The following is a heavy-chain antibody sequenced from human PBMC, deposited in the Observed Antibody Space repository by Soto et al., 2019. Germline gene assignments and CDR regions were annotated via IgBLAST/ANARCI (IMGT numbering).Heavy chain of an antibody. D-gene: IGHD2-2*01. CDR3: ARVVVPSTCCAFDI. V-gene: IGHV4-59*01. J-gene: IGHJ3*02. CDR1: GGSISNYH. Sequence: SETLSLTCTVSGGSISNYHWSWIRQPPGKGLEWIGFIYYSGSTNYNFSLKSRVTISADTSKSQISLRLSSVTAADTAVYYCARVVVPSTCCAFDIWGQGAMVTVSS. CDR2: IYYSGST.